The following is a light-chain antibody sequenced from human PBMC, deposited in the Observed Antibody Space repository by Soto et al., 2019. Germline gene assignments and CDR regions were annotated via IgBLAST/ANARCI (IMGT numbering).Light chain of an antibody. CDR3: QQYYSTPCT. V-gene: IGKV4-1*01. J-gene: IGKJ3*01. CDR2: WAS. CDR1: QSVLYSSINKNY. Sequence: DIVMTQSPDSLAVSLGERATINCKSSQSVLYSSINKNYLAWYQQKPGQPPRLLIYWASTRESGVPDRFSGSGSGTDFTLTSSSLQAEDVAVYYGQQYYSTPCTFGPGTKVDIK.